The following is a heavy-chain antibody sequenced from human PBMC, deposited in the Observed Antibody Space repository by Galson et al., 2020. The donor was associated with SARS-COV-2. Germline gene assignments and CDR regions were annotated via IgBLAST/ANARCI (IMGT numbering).Heavy chain of an antibody. CDR3: AGGYFDSGNIIFNYFDP. CDR2: ISSSSSTI. D-gene: IGHD3-10*01. Sequence: TGGSLRLSCIASGFIFSNYRMNWVRQAPGKGLEWISYISSSSSTIYYADSVKGRFTISRDNAKNSLYLQMNSLRDEDTAVYYCAGGYFDSGNIIFNYFDPWGQGALVTVSS. J-gene: IGHJ5*02. CDR1: GFIFSNYR. V-gene: IGHV3-48*02.